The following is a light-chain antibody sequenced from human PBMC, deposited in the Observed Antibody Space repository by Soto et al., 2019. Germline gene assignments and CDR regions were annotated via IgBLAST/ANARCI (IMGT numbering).Light chain of an antibody. CDR3: QQYHSYPWT. CDR1: QSIGSW. CDR2: KAS. J-gene: IGKJ1*01. V-gene: IGKV1-5*03. Sequence: DIQMTQSPSILSASVGDRVTITCRASQSIGSWLAWYQQKPGKAPNLLIYKASSLESGVPPRFSGSGSGTEFTLTVSSLQPDDFATYYCQQYHSYPWTFGQGTKVDI.